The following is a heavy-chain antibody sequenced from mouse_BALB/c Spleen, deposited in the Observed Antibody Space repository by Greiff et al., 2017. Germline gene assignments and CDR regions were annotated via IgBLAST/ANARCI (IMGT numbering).Heavy chain of an antibody. Sequence: QVRLQQSGAELVRPGSSVKISCKASGYAFSSYWMNWVKQRPGQGLEWIGQIYPGDGDTNYNGKFKGKATLTADKSSSTAYMQLSSLTSEDSAVYFCARSAPYGLDYWGQGTTLTVSS. CDR1: GYAFSSYW. CDR2: IYPGDGDT. V-gene: IGHV1-80*01. CDR3: ARSAPYGLDY. J-gene: IGHJ2*01. D-gene: IGHD1-1*01.